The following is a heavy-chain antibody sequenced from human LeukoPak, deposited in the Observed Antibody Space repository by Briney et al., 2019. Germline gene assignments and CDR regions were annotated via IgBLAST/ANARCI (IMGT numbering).Heavy chain of an antibody. CDR3: ARPRGCNSGRCNNFDY. CDR2: MNEYGGDI. Sequence: QPGGSLRLSCAASGFNFGGFSMSWVRQAPGKGPERVTHMNEYGGDIFYVDSVKDRFTISRDNAKNSLYLQMNSLRVEDTAVYFCARPRGCNSGRCNNFDYWGQGTLVTVSS. D-gene: IGHD2-8*01. J-gene: IGHJ4*01. CDR1: GFNFGGFS. V-gene: IGHV3-7*01.